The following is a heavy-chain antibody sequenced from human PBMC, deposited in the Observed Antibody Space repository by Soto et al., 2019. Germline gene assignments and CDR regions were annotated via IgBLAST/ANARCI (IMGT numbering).Heavy chain of an antibody. CDR1: GFTFKSYG. Sequence: GGSLRLSCAASGFTFKSYGINWVRQAPGKGLEWVAGVSAGGGDTSYADSVKGRFTISRDKSKNTLYLQMDRLRVEDTAVYYCAKRGGYDYVWKSYRPDYWGQGTLVTVYS. V-gene: IGHV3-23*01. D-gene: IGHD3-16*02. CDR3: AKRGGYDYVWKSYRPDY. CDR2: VSAGGGDT. J-gene: IGHJ4*02.